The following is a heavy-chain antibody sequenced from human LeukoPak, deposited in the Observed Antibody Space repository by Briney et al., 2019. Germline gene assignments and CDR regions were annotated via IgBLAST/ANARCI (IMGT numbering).Heavy chain of an antibody. CDR1: GASINSRDYY. CDR3: AKHRGSFFEAFDI. CDR2: IYSDGTT. J-gene: IGHJ3*02. V-gene: IGHV4-39*01. Sequence: SETLSLTCTVSGASINSRDYYWGWIRQPPGQGLEWIGSIYSDGTTYYNPPPKSRVSISADTSKNHFSLWLSSVTAADMAVYYCAKHRGSFFEAFDIWGQGTAVSVSS. D-gene: IGHD1-26*01.